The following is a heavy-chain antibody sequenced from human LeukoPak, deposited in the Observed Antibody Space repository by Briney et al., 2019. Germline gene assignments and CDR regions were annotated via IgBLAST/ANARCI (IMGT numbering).Heavy chain of an antibody. CDR2: IYPADSDT. V-gene: IGHV5-51*01. D-gene: IGHD2-15*01. CDR3: ARLVVVAATRLYYFDS. Sequence: GESLKISCKGSGYRFTNYWIGWVRQMPGKGLEWMGIIYPADSDTRFNPSFQGQVSISADKSISTAYLQWSSLKASDTAMYYCARLVVVAATRLYYFDSWGQGTLVTVSS. CDR1: GYRFTNYW. J-gene: IGHJ4*02.